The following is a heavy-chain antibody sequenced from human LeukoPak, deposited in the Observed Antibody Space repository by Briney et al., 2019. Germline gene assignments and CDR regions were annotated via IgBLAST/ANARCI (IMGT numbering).Heavy chain of an antibody. J-gene: IGHJ4*02. CDR3: ARGPYCNGGTSYSQYFDY. Sequence: GASVNVSCKASGYTFSSYGISWVRQAPGQGLEWMGWISGYNGNTNYAQNLQGRVTMTTDTSTSTAYMELRSLRSDDTAVYYCARGPYCNGGTSYSQYFDYWGQGTLVTVSS. CDR1: GYTFSSYG. CDR2: ISGYNGNT. D-gene: IGHD2-15*01. V-gene: IGHV1-18*01.